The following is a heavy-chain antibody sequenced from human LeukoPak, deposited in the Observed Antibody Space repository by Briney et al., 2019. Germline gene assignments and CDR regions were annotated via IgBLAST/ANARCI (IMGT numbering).Heavy chain of an antibody. V-gene: IGHV4-30-4*01. J-gene: IGHJ4*02. CDR1: GGSISSGDYY. Sequence: SETLSLTCIVSGGSISSGDYYWSWIRQSPGKGLEWIGYIYYTGSISYNPSLKSRVTISVDTSKNQFSLNLSSVTAADTAVYHCARGPLDSGYTYFDYWGQGTLVSVAS. D-gene: IGHD5-12*01. CDR3: ARGPLDSGYTYFDY. CDR2: IYYTGSI.